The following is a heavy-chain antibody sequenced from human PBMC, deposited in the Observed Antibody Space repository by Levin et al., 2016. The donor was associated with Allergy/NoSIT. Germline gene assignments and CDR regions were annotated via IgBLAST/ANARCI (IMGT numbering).Heavy chain of an antibody. D-gene: IGHD6-6*01. CDR3: APPPRYSGSGSSELLDWFDP. J-gene: IGHJ5*02. CDR2: ISAYNGNT. V-gene: IGHV1-18*01. Sequence: WVRQAPGQGLEWMGWISAYNGNTNYAQKLQGRVTMTTDTSTSTAYMELRSLRSDDTAVYYCAPPPRYSGSGSSELLDWFDPWGQGTLVTVS.